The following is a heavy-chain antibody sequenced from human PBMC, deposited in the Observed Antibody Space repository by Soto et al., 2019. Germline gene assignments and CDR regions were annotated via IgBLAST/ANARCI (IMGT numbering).Heavy chain of an antibody. Sequence: ASVKVSCKASGYTFTSYGINWVRQAPGQGLDCMGWISAYNGNTNYAQKLQGRVTMTTDTSTSTAYMELRSLRSDDTAVYYCARSTDYYDRSGHSNCFDPWGQATLDPVSS. CDR1: GYTFTSYG. CDR3: ARSTDYYDRSGHSNCFDP. D-gene: IGHD3-22*01. J-gene: IGHJ5*01. CDR2: ISAYNGNT. V-gene: IGHV1-18*04.